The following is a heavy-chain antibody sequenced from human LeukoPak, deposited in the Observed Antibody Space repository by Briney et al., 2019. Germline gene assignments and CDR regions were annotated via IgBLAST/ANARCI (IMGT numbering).Heavy chain of an antibody. CDR1: GGSFSGYY. D-gene: IGHD1-26*01. CDR3: ARWVATEDY. J-gene: IGHJ4*02. Sequence: KPSETLSLTCAVYGGSFSGYYWSWIRQPPGKGQEWIGEINHSGSTNYNPSLKSRVTISVDTSKNQFSLKLSSVTAADTAVYYCARWVATEDYWGQGTLVTVSS. CDR2: INHSGST. V-gene: IGHV4-34*01.